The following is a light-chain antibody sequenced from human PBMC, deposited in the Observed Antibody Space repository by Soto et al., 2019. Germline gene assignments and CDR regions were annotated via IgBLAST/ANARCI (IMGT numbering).Light chain of an antibody. J-gene: IGKJ2*01. CDR3: QQYDNWPYT. CDR1: QSFSNN. Sequence: EMVMTRSPATLSVSPGERATLSCRASQSFSNNLAWYQQKPGQAPRLLIYGASTRATAIPARFSGSGSGTEFTLTISSLQSEHFALYFCQQYDNWPYTFGQGTKV. V-gene: IGKV3-15*01. CDR2: GAS.